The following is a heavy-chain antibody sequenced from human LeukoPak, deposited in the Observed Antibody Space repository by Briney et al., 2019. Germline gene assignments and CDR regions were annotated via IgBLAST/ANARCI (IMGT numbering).Heavy chain of an antibody. CDR3: AKERGGNSASFDY. CDR2: ISWDGDST. V-gene: IGHV3-43*01. D-gene: IGHD4-23*01. J-gene: IGHJ4*02. Sequence: PGGSLRLSCEAPGFNFDDYSMDWVRRGPGKGLEWVSRISWDGDSTYYADSVKGRFTISGDNSKNSLYLQMDSLRTGDTAFYFCAKERGGNSASFDYWGQGTLVTVSS. CDR1: GFNFDDYS.